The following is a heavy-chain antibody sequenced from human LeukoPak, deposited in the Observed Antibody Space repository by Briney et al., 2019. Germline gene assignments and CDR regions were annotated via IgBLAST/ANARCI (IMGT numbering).Heavy chain of an antibody. CDR3: ARRGGSGSYYLDY. CDR2: IYYSGST. J-gene: IGHJ4*02. CDR1: GRSISRGGYF. V-gene: IGHV4-31*03. Sequence: SDTLTLTCTVSGRSISRGGYFWSWIRQHPGKRLEWIGYIYYSGSTYYNPSLKSRVTISVDTSKNQFSLKLSSVTAADTAVYYCARRGGSGSYYLDYWGQGTLVTVSS. D-gene: IGHD3-10*01.